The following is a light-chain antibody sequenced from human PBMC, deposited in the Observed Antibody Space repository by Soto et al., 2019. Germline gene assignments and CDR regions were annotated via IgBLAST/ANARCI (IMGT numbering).Light chain of an antibody. CDR1: QSVGTY. CDR3: QQRSHWPRT. J-gene: IGKJ1*01. Sequence: EIVLTQSAATLSLSPGEIATLSCRASQSVGTYLAWYQQKHGQAPKILICDASDRATGIPARFIGRGSETDFTLTIGSLEPEDFAVYYCQQRSHWPRTFGQGTKVEIK. CDR2: DAS. V-gene: IGKV3-11*01.